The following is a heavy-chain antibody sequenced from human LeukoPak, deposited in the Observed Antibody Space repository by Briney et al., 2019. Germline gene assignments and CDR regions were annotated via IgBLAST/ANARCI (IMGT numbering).Heavy chain of an antibody. CDR1: GGSIRGYY. CDR3: ARGPTRVYYGSGSYYKGAFDI. D-gene: IGHD3-10*01. Sequence: SETLSLTCNVSGGSIRGYYWSWIRQPPGKGLEWIGYIYSSGSTNYNPSLKSRVTMSVDTSKDQFSLKLSSVTAADTAVYYCARGPTRVYYGSGSYYKGAFDIWGQGTMVTVSA. CDR2: IYSSGST. V-gene: IGHV4-59*12. J-gene: IGHJ3*02.